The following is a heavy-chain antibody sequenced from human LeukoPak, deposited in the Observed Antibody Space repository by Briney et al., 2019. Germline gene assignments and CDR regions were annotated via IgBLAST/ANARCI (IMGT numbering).Heavy chain of an antibody. CDR2: ISTSGTTV. Sequence: GGSLRLSCAASGFTFSIFEMNWVRHSPGRGLEWVSYISTSGTTVYYADSVKGRFTISRDNAKNTLYLQMNSLRAEDTAVYYCAREVYSSGWSSFDYWGQGTLVTVSS. D-gene: IGHD6-19*01. V-gene: IGHV3-48*03. CDR1: GFTFSIFE. J-gene: IGHJ4*02. CDR3: AREVYSSGWSSFDY.